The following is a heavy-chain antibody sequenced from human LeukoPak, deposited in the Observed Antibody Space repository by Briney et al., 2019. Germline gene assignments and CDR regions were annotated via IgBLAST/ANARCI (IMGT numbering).Heavy chain of an antibody. CDR2: INHSGST. D-gene: IGHD3-3*01. Sequence: SETLSLTCAVYGGSFSGYYWSWIRQPPGKGLEWIGEINHSGSTNYNPSLKSRVTISVDTSKNQFSLKLSSVAAADTAVYYCARGPVGTYYDFWSGYDAGYYFDYWGQGTLVTVSS. J-gene: IGHJ4*02. CDR1: GGSFSGYY. V-gene: IGHV4-34*01. CDR3: ARGPVGTYYDFWSGYDAGYYFDY.